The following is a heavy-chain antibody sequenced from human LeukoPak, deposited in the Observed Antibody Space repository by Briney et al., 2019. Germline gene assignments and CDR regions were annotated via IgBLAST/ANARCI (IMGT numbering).Heavy chain of an antibody. CDR1: GGSISRSAHY. CDR3: ARYFDVGDY. V-gene: IGHV4-39*07. CDR2: IYHSGST. Sequence: KSSETLSPTCTVSGGSISRSAHYWGWIRQPPGKGLEWIGSIYHSGSTYYSPSLKSRVTISVDTSKNQFSLKLSSVTAADTAVYYCARYFDVGDYWGQGTLVTVSS. J-gene: IGHJ4*02. D-gene: IGHD3-9*01.